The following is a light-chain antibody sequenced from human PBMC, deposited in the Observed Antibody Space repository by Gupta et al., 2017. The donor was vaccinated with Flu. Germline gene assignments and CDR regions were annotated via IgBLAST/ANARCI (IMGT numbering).Light chain of an antibody. V-gene: IGKV3-11*01. Sequence: ETVLTQSPATLTLSPGERATLSCRASQSVRTYLSWYQQKPGQAPRLLIYDASNRDTGITVRFSGSGSGKDVTLTISSREQEDFAFYYCQQCDNWPPLTFGGGTKVDIK. CDR2: DAS. CDR1: QSVRTY. CDR3: QQCDNWPPLT. J-gene: IGKJ4*01.